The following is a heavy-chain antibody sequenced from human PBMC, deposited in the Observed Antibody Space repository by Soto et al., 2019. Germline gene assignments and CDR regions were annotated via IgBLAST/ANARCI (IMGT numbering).Heavy chain of an antibody. Sequence: QVQLQESGPGLVKPSQTLSLTCTVSGGSISSGGYYWSWIRQHPGKGLEWIGYIYYSGSTYYNPSLXGRVTISVDTXXNXFXRKLSSVTAADTAVYYCARDLVDYDILTGYTRYFDYWGQGTLVTVSS. CDR2: IYYSGST. J-gene: IGHJ4*02. D-gene: IGHD3-9*01. CDR1: GGSISSGGYY. V-gene: IGHV4-31*03. CDR3: ARDLVDYDILTGYTRYFDY.